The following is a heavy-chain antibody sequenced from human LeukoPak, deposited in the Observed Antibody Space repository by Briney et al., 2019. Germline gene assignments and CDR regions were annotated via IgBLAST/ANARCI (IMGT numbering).Heavy chain of an antibody. CDR2: IYYSGST. J-gene: IGHJ4*02. Sequence: SETLSLTCTVSGGSISSYYWSWIRQPPGKGLERIGYIYYSGSTNYNPSLKSRVTISVDTSKNQFCLKLSSVTAADTAVYYCARAYRYSSGWYYFDYWGKGTLVNVSS. V-gene: IGHV4-59*01. D-gene: IGHD6-19*01. CDR3: ARAYRYSSGWYYFDY. CDR1: GGSISSYY.